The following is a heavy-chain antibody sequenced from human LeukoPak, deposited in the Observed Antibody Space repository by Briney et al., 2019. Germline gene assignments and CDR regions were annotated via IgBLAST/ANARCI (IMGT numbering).Heavy chain of an antibody. V-gene: IGHV4-59*01. J-gene: IGHJ4*02. CDR1: GGSISSYY. D-gene: IGHD3/OR15-3a*01. CDR2: IYYSGST. CDR3: ARRTGYYDGFDY. Sequence: SETLSLTCTVSGGSISSYYWSWIRQPPGKGLEWIGYIYYSGSTNYNPSLKSRVTISVDTSKNQFSLKVSSVTAADTAVYYCARRTGYYDGFDYWGQGTLVAVSS.